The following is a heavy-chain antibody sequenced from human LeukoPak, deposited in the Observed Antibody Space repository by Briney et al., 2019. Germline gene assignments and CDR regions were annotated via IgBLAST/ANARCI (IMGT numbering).Heavy chain of an antibody. CDR2: ISDSSSTI. Sequence: GGSLRLSCAASGFTFSTYSMTWVRQAPGKGLEWVSYISDSSSTIYYADSVRGRFTISRDNAKNSLYLQMNSLRAEDTAVYYCARDGAGPEGYWGQGTLVTVSS. CDR1: GFTFSTYS. V-gene: IGHV3-48*04. D-gene: IGHD1-14*01. CDR3: ARDGAGPEGY. J-gene: IGHJ4*02.